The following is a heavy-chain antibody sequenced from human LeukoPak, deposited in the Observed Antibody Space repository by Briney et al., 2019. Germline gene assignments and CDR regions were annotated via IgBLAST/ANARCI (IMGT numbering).Heavy chain of an antibody. J-gene: IGHJ3*02. Sequence: GGSLRLSCAASGFTVSSNYMSWVRQAPGKGLEWVSVIYSGGSTYYADSVKGRFTISRDNSKNTLYLQMNSLRAEDTAVYYCARVRWLVRAFDIWGQGTMSPSLQ. CDR2: IYSGGST. D-gene: IGHD6-19*01. CDR1: GFTVSSNY. CDR3: ARVRWLVRAFDI. V-gene: IGHV3-53*01.